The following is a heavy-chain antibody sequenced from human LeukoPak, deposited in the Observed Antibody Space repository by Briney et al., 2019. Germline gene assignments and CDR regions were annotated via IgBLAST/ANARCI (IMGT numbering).Heavy chain of an antibody. CDR2: INHSGST. J-gene: IGHJ4*02. D-gene: IGHD1-26*01. CDR1: GGSFSGYY. V-gene: IGHV4-34*01. Sequence: PSETLSLTCAVSGGSFSGYYWSWIRQPPGKGLEWIGEINHSGSTKYNPSLKSRVTISVDPSKNQFSLKLSSVTAADTAVYYCARAGQRTIISGSYYLYYWGQGTLVTASS. CDR3: ARAGQRTIISGSYYLYY.